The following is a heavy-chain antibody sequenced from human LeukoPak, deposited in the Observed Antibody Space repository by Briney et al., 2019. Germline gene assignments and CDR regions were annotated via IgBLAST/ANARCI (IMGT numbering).Heavy chain of an antibody. D-gene: IGHD3-22*01. J-gene: IGHJ5*02. Sequence: SDTLSLTCTVSGGSISNYYWSWIRQPPGKGLEWIGYIYYSGSTNYNPSLKSRVTISVDTSKNQFSLKLSSVTAADTAVYYCARDRIIGSSGYIGWFDPWGQGTLVTVSS. CDR2: IYYSGST. CDR1: GGSISNYY. CDR3: ARDRIIGSSGYIGWFDP. V-gene: IGHV4-59*01.